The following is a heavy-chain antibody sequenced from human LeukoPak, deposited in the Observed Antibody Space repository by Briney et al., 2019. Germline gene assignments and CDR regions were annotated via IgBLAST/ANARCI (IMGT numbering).Heavy chain of an antibody. CDR1: GFTFSSYG. J-gene: IGHJ4*02. CDR2: MSYDGSDN. Sequence: GGSLRLSCAASGFTFSSYGMHWVRQAPGKGLEWVAVMSYDGSDNYYADSVKGRFTISGDNSKNTLYLQMNSLRAEDTAVYYCAKELGVWGSYRYLDYWGQGTLVTVSS. CDR3: AKELGVWGSYRYLDY. D-gene: IGHD3-16*02. V-gene: IGHV3-30*18.